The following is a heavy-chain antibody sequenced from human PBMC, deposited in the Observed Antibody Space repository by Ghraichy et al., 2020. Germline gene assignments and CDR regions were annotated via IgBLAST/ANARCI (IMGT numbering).Heavy chain of an antibody. D-gene: IGHD7-27*01. CDR2: IRYDGSNK. CDR1: GFTFSSYG. CDR3: AKDSDGTNWGFFDY. V-gene: IGHV3-30*02. J-gene: IGHJ4*02. Sequence: GGSLRLSCAASGFTFSSYGMHWVRQAPGKGLEWVAFIRYDGSNKYYADSVKGRFTISRDNSKNTLYLQMNSLRAEDTAVYYCAKDSDGTNWGFFDYWGQGTLVTVSS.